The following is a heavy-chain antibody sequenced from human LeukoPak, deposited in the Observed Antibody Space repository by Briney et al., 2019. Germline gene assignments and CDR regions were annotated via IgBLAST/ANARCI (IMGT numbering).Heavy chain of an antibody. Sequence: ASVKVSCKASGYTFTSYGISWVRQAPGQGLEWMGWISAYNGNTNYAQKLQGRVTMTTDTSTSTAYMELRSLRSDDTAVYCCARLGIYDFWSGYYTLDYWGQGTLVTVSS. CDR3: ARLGIYDFWSGYYTLDY. D-gene: IGHD3-3*01. V-gene: IGHV1-18*01. CDR2: ISAYNGNT. CDR1: GYTFTSYG. J-gene: IGHJ4*02.